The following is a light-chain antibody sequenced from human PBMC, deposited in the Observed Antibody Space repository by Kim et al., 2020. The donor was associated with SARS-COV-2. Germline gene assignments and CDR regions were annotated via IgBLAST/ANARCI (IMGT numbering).Light chain of an antibody. CDR3: HQYNDWPPGDT. CDR1: QSVGNN. J-gene: IGKJ2*01. Sequence: SPGERATLFCRASQSVGNNVAWYQHTPGQAPRVLIYGASTRATGIPARFSGSGSGTEFTLSISSLQSEDFAVYFCHQYNDWPPGDTFGQGTKLEI. V-gene: IGKV3-15*01. CDR2: GAS.